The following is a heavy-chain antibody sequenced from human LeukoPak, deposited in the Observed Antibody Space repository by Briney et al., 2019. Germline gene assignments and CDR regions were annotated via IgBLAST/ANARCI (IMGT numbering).Heavy chain of an antibody. CDR2: IYHSGSI. D-gene: IGHD5-24*01. CDR3: ARGPSKKWLPQA. J-gene: IGHJ5*02. CDR1: GGSISSSNW. V-gene: IGHV4-4*02. Sequence: SETLSLTCAVSGGSISSSNWWSWVRLPPGKGLAWFGEIYHSGSINHTPSLKSRVTIPVDKSKNQFSLKLSSVTAADTAVYYCARGPSKKWLPQAWGQGTLVTVSS.